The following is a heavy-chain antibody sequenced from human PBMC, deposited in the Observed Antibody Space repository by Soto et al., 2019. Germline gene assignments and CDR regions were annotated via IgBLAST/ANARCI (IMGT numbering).Heavy chain of an antibody. D-gene: IGHD3-10*01. V-gene: IGHV1-46*01. CDR3: ARGYGSGSYYTNWFDP. Sequence: ASVKVSCKASGYTFTSYYMHWVRQAPGQGLEWMGIINPSGGSTSYAQKFQGRVTMTRDTSTSTVYMELSSLRSEDTAVYYCARGYGSGSYYTNWFDPWGQGTLVTVSS. CDR1: GYTFTSYY. CDR2: INPSGGST. J-gene: IGHJ5*02.